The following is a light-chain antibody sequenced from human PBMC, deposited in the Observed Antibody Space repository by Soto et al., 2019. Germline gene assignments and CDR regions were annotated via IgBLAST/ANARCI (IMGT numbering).Light chain of an antibody. J-gene: IGKJ2*01. CDR2: DAS. Sequence: DIQMTQSPSTLSASVGDRVTITCRASQSIGSSLAWYQHKSGKAPKLLIFDASSLERGVPSRFSGSGSGTEFTLTVTSLQPDDFATYYCQQYVGYLYTFGQGTKLEI. V-gene: IGKV1-5*01. CDR1: QSIGSS. CDR3: QQYVGYLYT.